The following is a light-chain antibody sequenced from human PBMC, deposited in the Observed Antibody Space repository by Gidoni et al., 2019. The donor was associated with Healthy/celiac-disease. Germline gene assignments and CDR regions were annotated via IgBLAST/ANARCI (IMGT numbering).Light chain of an antibody. CDR2: GAS. CDR1: QSVSSN. Sequence: EIVITPSPATPSVSPGERATLSCRASQSVSSNLAWYQQKPGQAPRLLIYGASTRAPGIPARFSGSGSGTEFTLTISSLQSEDFAVYYCQQYNNWLRAFGGGTKVEIK. CDR3: QQYNNWLRA. V-gene: IGKV3-15*01. J-gene: IGKJ4*01.